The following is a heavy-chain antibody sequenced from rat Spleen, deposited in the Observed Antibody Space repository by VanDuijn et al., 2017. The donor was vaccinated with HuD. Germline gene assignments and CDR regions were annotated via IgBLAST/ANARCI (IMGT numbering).Heavy chain of an antibody. CDR1: GFSLTNYS. CDR3: TRDGGS. J-gene: IGHJ2*01. D-gene: IGHD4-3*01. Sequence: QVQLKESGPGLVQSSQTLSLTCTVSGFSLTNYSIHWVRQPPGKGLEWMGRMRYNGDTSYNSVLKSRLTISRDTSKNQVFLKMNSLQTEDTAIYFCTRDGGSWGQGVMVTVSS. V-gene: IGHV2-63*01. CDR2: MRYNGDT.